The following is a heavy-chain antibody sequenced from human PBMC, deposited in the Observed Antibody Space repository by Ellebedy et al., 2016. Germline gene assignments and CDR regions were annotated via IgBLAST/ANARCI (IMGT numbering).Heavy chain of an antibody. CDR3: RQGHYFDQ. Sequence: GESLKISXVASGFTFSDHYMSWIRQAPGKGLEWVSYISGTGITISYADSVQDRFAISRDNAENSLYLQMNSLRVEDTALYYCRQGHYFDQWGQGALVTVSS. CDR2: ISGTGITI. CDR1: GFTFSDHY. J-gene: IGHJ4*02. V-gene: IGHV3-11*01.